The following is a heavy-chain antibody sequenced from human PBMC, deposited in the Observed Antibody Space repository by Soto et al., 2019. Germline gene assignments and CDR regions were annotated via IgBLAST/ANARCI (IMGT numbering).Heavy chain of an antibody. CDR3: TRPAGNSGYSALGY. CDR1: GDSISTYY. J-gene: IGHJ4*02. CDR2: ISYSGST. V-gene: IGHV4-59*08. Sequence: QVQLQESGPGLVKPSETLSLTCTVSGDSISTYYWSWIRQPPGKGLEWIGHISYSGSTNYNPSLKSRAIISIDTSKNQFSLKLNSVTAADTAVYYCTRPAGNSGYSALGYWGQGTLVTVSS. D-gene: IGHD5-12*01.